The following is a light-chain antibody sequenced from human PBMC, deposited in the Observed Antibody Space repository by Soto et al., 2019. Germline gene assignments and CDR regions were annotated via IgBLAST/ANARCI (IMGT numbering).Light chain of an antibody. CDR3: ISYAGSDNFV. V-gene: IGLV2-8*01. CDR1: SSDVGSYNY. CDR2: EVS. Sequence: QPVLTQPPSASVSPGQSVTISCTRTSSDVGSYNYVSWYQQHLGKAPKLMIYEVSHRPSGVPDRFSGSKSGNTASLTVSGLQAEDEADYYCISYAGSDNFVFGTGTKVTVL. J-gene: IGLJ1*01.